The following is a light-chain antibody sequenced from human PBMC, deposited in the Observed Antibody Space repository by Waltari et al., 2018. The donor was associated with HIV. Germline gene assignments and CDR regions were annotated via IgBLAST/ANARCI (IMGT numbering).Light chain of an antibody. Sequence: QSALTQPRSVSGSPGQPVTISCTGTSSDVGGYNSVSWYQQHPGKAPKFMIYDVSKRPSGVPDHFSGSKSGNTASLTISGLQAEDEADYYCCSYAGNYTLVFGGGTKLTVL. CDR3: CSYAGNYTLV. V-gene: IGLV2-11*01. CDR1: SSDVGGYNS. CDR2: DVS. J-gene: IGLJ3*02.